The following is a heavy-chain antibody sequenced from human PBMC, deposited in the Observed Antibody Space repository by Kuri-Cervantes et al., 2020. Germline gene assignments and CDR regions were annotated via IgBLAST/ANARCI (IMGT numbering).Heavy chain of an antibody. V-gene: IGHV4-39*07. CDR3: ARAWFGEFGGYFDY. D-gene: IGHD3-10*01. Sequence: SETLSLTCTASGGSISSSSYYWGWIRQPPGKGLEWIGSIYYSGSTYYNPSLKSRVTISVDTSKNQFSLKLSSVTAADTAVYYCARAWFGEFGGYFDYWGQGTLVTVSS. CDR1: GGSISSSSYY. J-gene: IGHJ4*02. CDR2: IYYSGST.